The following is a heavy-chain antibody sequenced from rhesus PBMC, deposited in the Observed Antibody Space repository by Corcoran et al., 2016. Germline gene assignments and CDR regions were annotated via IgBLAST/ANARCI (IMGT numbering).Heavy chain of an antibody. D-gene: IGHD1-20*01. CDR1: GGSISSNY. Sequence: QLQLQESGPGLVKPSETLSLTCAVSGGSISSNYWSWIRQPPGKGLEWIGRISDLGGSTDYSPSLKSRVTISTDTPKNQFSLKRSSVTAADTAVYYCARGIAGTTSLYIDLWGPGTPITISS. CDR2: ISDLGGST. CDR3: ARGIAGTTSLYIDL. J-gene: IGHJ2*01. V-gene: IGHV4-173*01.